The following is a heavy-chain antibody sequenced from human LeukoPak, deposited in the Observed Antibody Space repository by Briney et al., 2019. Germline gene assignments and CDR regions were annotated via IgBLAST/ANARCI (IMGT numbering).Heavy chain of an antibody. J-gene: IGHJ6*03. D-gene: IGHD2/OR15-2a*01. V-gene: IGHV4-59*11. CDR2: IHHSGMT. Sequence: SETLSLTCSVSGDSISSHFWSWIRQPPGKGLEWIGYIHHSGMTNFNPSLKSRATLSVDTATNQFSLRLTSVTAADKAFYFFAREASRDPRLSSYFLDVWGDGTAVTVSS. CDR1: GDSISSHF. CDR3: AREASRDPRLSSYFLDV.